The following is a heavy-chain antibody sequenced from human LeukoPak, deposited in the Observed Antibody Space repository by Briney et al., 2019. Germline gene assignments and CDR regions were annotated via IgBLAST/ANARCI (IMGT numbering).Heavy chain of an antibody. D-gene: IGHD2-8*02. CDR2: IHYRGQT. CDR3: ARYYCPGGTCSHFDY. V-gene: IGHV4-59*08. J-gene: IGHJ4*02. CDR1: GDSISTYY. Sequence: PSETLSLTCTVSGDSISTYYWSWIRQPPGKGLEWIGYIHYRGQTNCNPSLKSRATISADTSKNQFSLELTSVTAADTAVYYCARYYCPGGTCSHFDYWGQGTLVTVSS.